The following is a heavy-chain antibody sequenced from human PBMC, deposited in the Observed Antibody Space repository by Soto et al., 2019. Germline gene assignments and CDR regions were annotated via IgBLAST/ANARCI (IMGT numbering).Heavy chain of an antibody. CDR1: GGSISSYY. V-gene: IGHV4-59*01. D-gene: IGHD1-26*01. Sequence: QVQLQESGPGLVKPSETLSLTCTVSGGSISSYYWSWIRQPPGKGLEWIGYIYYSGSTNYNPPLKSRVTISVDTSKNQFSLKLSSVTAADTAVYYCARAWGFYFDFWARGMLVTVSS. J-gene: IGHJ4*02. CDR2: IYYSGST. CDR3: ARAWGFYFDF.